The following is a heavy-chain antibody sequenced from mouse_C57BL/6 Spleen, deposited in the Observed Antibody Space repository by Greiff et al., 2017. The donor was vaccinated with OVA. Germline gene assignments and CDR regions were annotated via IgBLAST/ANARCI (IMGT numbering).Heavy chain of an antibody. CDR1: GYTFTSYT. J-gene: IGHJ3*01. D-gene: IGHD2-1*01. Sequence: VKLVESGAELARPGASVKMSCKASGYTFTSYTMHWVKQRPGQGLEWIGYINPSSGYTKYNQKFKDKATLTADKSSSTAYMQLSSLTSEDSAVYYCASYGNYAWFAYWGQGTLVTVSA. CDR2: INPSSGYT. CDR3: ASYGNYAWFAY. V-gene: IGHV1-4*01.